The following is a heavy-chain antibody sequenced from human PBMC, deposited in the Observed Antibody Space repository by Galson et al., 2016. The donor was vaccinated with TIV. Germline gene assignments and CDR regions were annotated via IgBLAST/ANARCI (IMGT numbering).Heavy chain of an antibody. J-gene: IGHJ6*02. Sequence: SVKASCKASGGTFSSYVIKWVRQAPGQGLEWMGEIIPMFGTANYAQKFQGRVTITADESTSTAYMELSSLRSEDTALYYCAKDRNTAFDTHYSYYGLDIWGQGTTVIVSS. V-gene: IGHV1-69*13. CDR3: AKDRNTAFDTHYSYYGLDI. D-gene: IGHD5-18*01. CDR2: IIPMFGTA. CDR1: GGTFSSYV.